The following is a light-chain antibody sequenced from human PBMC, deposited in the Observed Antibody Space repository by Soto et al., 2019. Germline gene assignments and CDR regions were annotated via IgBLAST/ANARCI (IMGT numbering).Light chain of an antibody. Sequence: ETVLTQSPGTLSLSPGERATLSCRASQSVAKSYLAWYQHKHGQGPRHLISGASSRATGIPDRFSGSGSGTDFTLTISRLEPEDFAVYYCLQYASSPLTFGGGTKVEI. CDR2: GAS. J-gene: IGKJ4*01. V-gene: IGKV3-20*01. CDR1: QSVAKSY. CDR3: LQYASSPLT.